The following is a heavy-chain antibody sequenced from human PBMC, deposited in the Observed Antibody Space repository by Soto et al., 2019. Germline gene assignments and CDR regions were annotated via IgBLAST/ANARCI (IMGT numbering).Heavy chain of an antibody. V-gene: IGHV3-49*03. CDR3: TTTSVVAANFDY. D-gene: IGHD2-15*01. Sequence: EVQLVESGGGLVQPGRSLRLSCTASGFTFGDYAMSWFRQAPGKGLEWVGFIRSKAYGGTTEYAASVKGRFTISRDDSKSIAYLQMNSLKTDDPAVYYCTTTSVVAANFDYWGQGTMVTVSS. CDR2: IRSKAYGGTT. CDR1: GFTFGDYA. J-gene: IGHJ4*02.